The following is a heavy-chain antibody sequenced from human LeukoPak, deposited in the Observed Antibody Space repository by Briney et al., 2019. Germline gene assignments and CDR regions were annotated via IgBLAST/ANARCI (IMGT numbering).Heavy chain of an antibody. Sequence: PGGSLRLSCAASGFTFSSYAMHGVGQAPGKGLEWGAVISYDGSNKYYADCVKGRFTTSRDNSKNTLYLQMNSLRSEDTAVYYCARGYDYFDYWGQGTLVTVSS. J-gene: IGHJ4*02. V-gene: IGHV3-30*04. CDR2: ISYDGSNK. CDR3: ARGYDYFDY. D-gene: IGHD3-16*01. CDR1: GFTFSSYA.